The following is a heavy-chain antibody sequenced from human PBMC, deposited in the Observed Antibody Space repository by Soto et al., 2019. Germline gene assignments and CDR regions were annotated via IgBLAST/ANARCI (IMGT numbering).Heavy chain of an antibody. V-gene: IGHV3-7*01. Sequence: GGSLRLSCAASGFTFSSYWMSWVRQAPGKGLEWVANIKQDGSEKYYVESVKGRFTISRDNAKNSLYLQMNSLRAEDTAVYYCARDQGYCSGGSCYENYFDYWGQGTLVTVSS. D-gene: IGHD2-15*01. CDR3: ARDQGYCSGGSCYENYFDY. CDR1: GFTFSSYW. J-gene: IGHJ4*02. CDR2: IKQDGSEK.